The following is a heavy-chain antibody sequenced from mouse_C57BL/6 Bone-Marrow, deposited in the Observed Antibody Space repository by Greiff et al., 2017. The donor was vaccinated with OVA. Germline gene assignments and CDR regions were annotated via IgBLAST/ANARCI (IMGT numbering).Heavy chain of an antibody. CDR3: AKNGLYGNYLSWFAY. CDR1: GFSLTSYG. Sequence: QVQLKESGPGLVQPSQSLSITCTVSGFSLTSYGVHWVRQSPGKGLEWLGVIWRGGGTDYNAAFMSSLSITKDNSKSQVFFKMNSLQADDTAIDYCAKNGLYGNYLSWFAYWGQGTLVTVSA. V-gene: IGHV2-5*01. CDR2: IWRGGGT. D-gene: IGHD2-1*01. J-gene: IGHJ3*01.